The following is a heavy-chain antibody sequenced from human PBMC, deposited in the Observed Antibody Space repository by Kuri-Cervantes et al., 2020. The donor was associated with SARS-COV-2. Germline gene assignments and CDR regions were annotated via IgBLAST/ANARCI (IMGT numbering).Heavy chain of an antibody. V-gene: IGHV3-30*03. CDR3: ASEGLWFGELLYPTD. D-gene: IGHD3-10*01. Sequence: GGSLRLSCAASGFTFTSFGMHWVRQAPGKGLEWVAFLSYDGSNKYYADSVKGRFTISRDNSKNTLYLQMNSLRAEDTAVYYCASEGLWFGELLYPTDWGQGTLVTVSS. CDR2: LSYDGSNK. J-gene: IGHJ4*02. CDR1: GFTFTSFG.